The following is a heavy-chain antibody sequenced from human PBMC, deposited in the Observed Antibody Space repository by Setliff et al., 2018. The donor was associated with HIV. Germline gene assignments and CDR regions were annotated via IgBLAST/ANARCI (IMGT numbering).Heavy chain of an antibody. Sequence: PSETLSLTCNVSGGSFSNSYYFWGWIRQPPGKGLEWIGSIYYSGSTNYNPSLKSRVTISVDTSKNQFSLKLSSVTAADTAVYYCARGSSWQYYYYYYMDVWGKGTTVTVSS. CDR2: IYYSGST. D-gene: IGHD6-13*01. CDR3: ARGSSWQYYYYYYMDV. J-gene: IGHJ6*03. V-gene: IGHV4-39*07. CDR1: GGSFSNSYYF.